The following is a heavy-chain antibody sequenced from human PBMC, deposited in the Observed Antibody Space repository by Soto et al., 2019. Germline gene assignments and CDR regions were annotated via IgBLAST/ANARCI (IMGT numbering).Heavy chain of an antibody. CDR1: GGSISSSSYY. CDR3: ARRAYQVIGWFDP. V-gene: IGHV4-39*01. Sequence: PSETLSLTCTVSGGSISSSSYYWGWIRQTPGKGLEWIGTIYYMGIAYYNPSLRSRVTISIDTSKNQFSLKLSSVTAADTAIYYCARRAYQVIGWFDPWGQGTLVTVSS. CDR2: IYYMGIA. D-gene: IGHD2-2*01. J-gene: IGHJ5*02.